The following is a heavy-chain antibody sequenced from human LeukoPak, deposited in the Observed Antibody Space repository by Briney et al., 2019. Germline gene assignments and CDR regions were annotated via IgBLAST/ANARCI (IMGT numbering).Heavy chain of an antibody. D-gene: IGHD3-10*01. CDR1: GFTLSSYW. CDR2: INEDGSDK. CDR3: ARDEPGYGEFLLY. Sequence: GGSLRLSCAASGFTLSSYWMGWVRQAPGKGLEWVANINEDGSDKYYADSMKGRFTISRDNTKNSLYLQVNNLRAEDTAVYYCARDEPGYGEFLLYWGQGTLVTVSS. V-gene: IGHV3-7*01. J-gene: IGHJ4*02.